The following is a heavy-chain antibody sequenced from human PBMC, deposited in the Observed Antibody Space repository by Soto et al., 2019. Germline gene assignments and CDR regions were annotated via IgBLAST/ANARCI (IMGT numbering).Heavy chain of an antibody. CDR1: GYTFTGHY. D-gene: IGHD5-12*01. Sequence: KKPMASVKVSCKASGYTFTGHYIHWVRQAPEQGPEWMGEIGPETGATRYAQKFRGRVTMTRDMSITTVYMELNNLSPDDTAVYYCGRGRSGQIVVFYWGQGTPVTVSS. J-gene: IGHJ4*02. V-gene: IGHV1-2*02. CDR2: IGPETGAT. CDR3: GRGRSGQIVVFY.